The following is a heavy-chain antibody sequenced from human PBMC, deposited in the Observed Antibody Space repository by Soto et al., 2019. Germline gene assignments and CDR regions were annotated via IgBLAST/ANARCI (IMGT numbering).Heavy chain of an antibody. Sequence: EVQLVESGGGLIQPGGSLRLSCAASGFTVSSNYMSWVRQAPGKGLEWVSVIYSGGSTYYADSVKGRFTISRDNSKNTLYLQMNSLRAEDTAVYYCARDPGGSGNDYYGMDGWGQGTTVTVSS. CDR2: IYSGGST. CDR1: GFTVSSNY. D-gene: IGHD3-10*01. CDR3: ARDPGGSGNDYYGMDG. V-gene: IGHV3-53*01. J-gene: IGHJ6*02.